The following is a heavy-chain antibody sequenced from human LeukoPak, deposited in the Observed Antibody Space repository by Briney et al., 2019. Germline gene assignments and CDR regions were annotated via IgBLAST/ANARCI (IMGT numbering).Heavy chain of an antibody. J-gene: IGHJ4*02. Sequence: PGGALRLSCAISGLTFSSYWMTWGRQAPGEGLELGANIKQDGSEKYYVDSVKGRFTISRDNAKNSLYLQMSSLRVEATAAYYCARVGCTTTSCLANWGQGTLVTVSS. D-gene: IGHD2-2*01. CDR1: GLTFSSYW. CDR3: ARVGCTTTSCLAN. CDR2: IKQDGSEK. V-gene: IGHV3-7*01.